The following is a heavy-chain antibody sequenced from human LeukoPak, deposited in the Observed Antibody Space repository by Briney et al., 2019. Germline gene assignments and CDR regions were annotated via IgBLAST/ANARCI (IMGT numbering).Heavy chain of an antibody. CDR3: ARVNCSSTSCRSKFLDY. J-gene: IGHJ4*02. CDR2: MNPNSGNT. CDR1: GYTFTNYD. V-gene: IGHV1-8*01. D-gene: IGHD2-2*01. Sequence: GASVRVSCKASGYTFTNYDINWVRQATGQGLEWVGWMNPNSGNTGYAQKFQGRVTMTRNTSISTAYTELSSLRSEDTAVYYCARVNCSSTSCRSKFLDYWGQGTLVTVSS.